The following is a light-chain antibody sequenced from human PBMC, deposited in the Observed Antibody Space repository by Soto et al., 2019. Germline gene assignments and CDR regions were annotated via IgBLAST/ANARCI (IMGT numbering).Light chain of an antibody. J-gene: IGKJ5*01. CDR3: QQRSNLPPT. CDR2: DAS. CDR1: QSVGTY. Sequence: DTVLTMYTGTLSLSPGERATLSCRASQSVGTYLAWYQQKPGQAPRLLIYDASNRATGIAPRFRGSGSGTDFTLTISSVEPEDFAVYICQQRSNLPPTFGQGGLLEIK. V-gene: IGKV3-11*01.